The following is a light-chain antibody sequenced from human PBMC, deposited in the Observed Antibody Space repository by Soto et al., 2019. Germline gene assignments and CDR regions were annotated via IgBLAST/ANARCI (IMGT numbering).Light chain of an antibody. V-gene: IGLV1-44*01. CDR1: SSNMGSNT. J-gene: IGLJ2*01. CDR3: AAWDDSLNGVV. CDR2: RNN. Sequence: QSVLTQPPSASGPPGKRVTTFVLGGSSNMGSNTVNWYQQLPGTAPKLLIYRNNQRPSGVPDRFSGSKSGTSASLAISGLQSEDEADYYCAAWDDSLNGVVFGGGTKVTVL.